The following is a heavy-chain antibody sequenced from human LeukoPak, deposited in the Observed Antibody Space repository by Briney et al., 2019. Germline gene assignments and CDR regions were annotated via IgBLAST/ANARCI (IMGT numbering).Heavy chain of an antibody. V-gene: IGHV3-23*01. D-gene: IGHD4-17*01. Sequence: GGSLRLSCAASGFTFSSYAMSWVRQAPGKGLEWVSAISGSGGSTYYADSVKGRFTISRDNSKNTLYLQMNSLRAEDTAVYYCAKAGYGDYVERYFGYWGQGTQVTVSS. J-gene: IGHJ4*02. CDR1: GFTFSSYA. CDR2: ISGSGGST. CDR3: AKAGYGDYVERYFGY.